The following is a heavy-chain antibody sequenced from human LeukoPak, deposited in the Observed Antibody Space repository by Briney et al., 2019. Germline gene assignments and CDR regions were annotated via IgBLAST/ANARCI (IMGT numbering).Heavy chain of an antibody. CDR3: AREGGEYSYGTFDP. CDR1: GVSISSYY. Sequence: SETLSLTCTVSGVSISSYYWSWIRQPPGKGLEWIGYIYYSGSTNYNPSLKSRVTISVDTSKNQFSLKLSSVTAADTAVYYCAREGGEYSYGTFDPWGQGTLVTVSS. D-gene: IGHD5-18*01. J-gene: IGHJ5*02. V-gene: IGHV4-59*01. CDR2: IYYSGST.